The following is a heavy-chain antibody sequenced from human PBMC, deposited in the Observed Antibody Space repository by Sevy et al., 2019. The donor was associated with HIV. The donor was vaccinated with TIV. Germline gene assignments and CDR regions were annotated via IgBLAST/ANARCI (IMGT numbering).Heavy chain of an antibody. CDR2: IYFTGNT. V-gene: IGHV4-59*03. D-gene: IGHD6-6*01. CDR3: XXXXXTRPRVLDY. Sequence: SETLSLTCSVSGGSISSYFWTWVRQSPGKGLEWIGNIYFTGNTDYSPALKSRVILSLDTSKSQFSLTLKSVTAADTAIXXXXXXXXTRPRVLDYWGQGTLVTVSS. CDR1: GGSISSYF. J-gene: IGHJ4*02.